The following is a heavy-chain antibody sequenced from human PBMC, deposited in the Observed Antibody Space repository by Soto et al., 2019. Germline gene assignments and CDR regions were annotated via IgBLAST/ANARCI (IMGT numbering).Heavy chain of an antibody. CDR3: AREKGSITMIVVSQNVAYDY. Sequence: PSETLSLTCAVSGGSISSADYSWSWILQPPGKGLVWIGYVSYIGSTYYDPSLKSRLSISVDTSKNQFSLKLYSVTAADTAVYYCAREKGSITMIVVSQNVAYDYWGQGTLVTVSS. V-gene: IGHV4-30-4*01. CDR2: VSYIGST. D-gene: IGHD3-22*01. J-gene: IGHJ4*02. CDR1: GGSISSADYS.